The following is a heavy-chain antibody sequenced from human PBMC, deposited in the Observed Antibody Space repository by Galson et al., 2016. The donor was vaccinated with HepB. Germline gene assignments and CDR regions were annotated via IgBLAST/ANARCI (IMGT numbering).Heavy chain of an antibody. CDR3: ARDYSRSGPMYSYYYMDV. CDR2: IWHDGSIK. D-gene: IGHD6-13*01. J-gene: IGHJ6*03. Sequence: SLRLSCAASGFSFSTYGMHWVRQAPGKGLEWVAVIWHDGSIKYYGESVKGRFTISRDNSKNTLFLQMTALRVEDTAVYYCARDYSRSGPMYSYYYMDVWGTGTTVTVSS. CDR1: GFSFSTYG. V-gene: IGHV3-33*01.